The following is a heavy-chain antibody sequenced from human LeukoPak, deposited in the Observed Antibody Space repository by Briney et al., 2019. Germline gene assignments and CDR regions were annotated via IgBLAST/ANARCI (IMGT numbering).Heavy chain of an antibody. V-gene: IGHV4-59*12. CDR3: ARAPPFYYDSSGYFDY. J-gene: IGHJ4*02. Sequence: SETLSLTCTVSGGSTTGYFWTWIRQPPGKGLEWIGYVYYSGRTSYNPSLKSRVTISVDTSKNQFSLKLSSVTAADTAVYYCARAPPFYYDSSGYFDYWGQGTLVTVSS. D-gene: IGHD3-22*01. CDR1: GGSTTGYF. CDR2: VYYSGRT.